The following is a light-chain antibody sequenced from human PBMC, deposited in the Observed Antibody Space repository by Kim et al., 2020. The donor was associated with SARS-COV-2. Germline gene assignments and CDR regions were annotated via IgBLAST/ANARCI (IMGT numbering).Light chain of an antibody. J-gene: IGLJ3*02. V-gene: IGLV10-54*01. Sequence: QAGLTQPPSVSKDLRQTATLTCTGDSNNVGNEGAAWLQQHQGHPPKLLFYRNNNRPSGISERLSASRSGNTAYLTITGLQPEDEADYYCSAWDYSVSAWVFGGGTQLTVL. CDR3: SAWDYSVSAWV. CDR2: RNN. CDR1: SNNVGNEG.